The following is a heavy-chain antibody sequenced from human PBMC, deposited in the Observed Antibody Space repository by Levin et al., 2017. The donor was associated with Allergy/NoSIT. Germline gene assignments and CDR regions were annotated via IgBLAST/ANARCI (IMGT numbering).Heavy chain of an antibody. CDR3: ATVTSGYYTEGRLDY. D-gene: IGHD3-22*01. Sequence: GESLKISCEASGYMFTGYYMHWVRQAPRQGLEWMGWINPNSGGTNYAQKFQGRVTMTRDTSISTAYMELSRLTSDDTAVYYCATVTSGYYTEGRLDYWGQGTLVTVSS. J-gene: IGHJ4*02. CDR2: INPNSGGT. V-gene: IGHV1-2*02. CDR1: GYMFTGYY.